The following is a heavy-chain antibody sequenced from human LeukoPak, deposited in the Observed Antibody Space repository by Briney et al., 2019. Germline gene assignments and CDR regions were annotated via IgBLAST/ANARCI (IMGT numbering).Heavy chain of an antibody. Sequence: GGSLRLSCAASGFTVSSIHMVWVRQAPGKGLEWVSVTYTGGNSYYADSVKGRFIISRDISKNTLYLQMNSLRAEDTAVYYCAKDRGSSSWYDVDAFDIWGQGTMVTVSS. CDR2: TYTGGNS. J-gene: IGHJ3*02. CDR3: AKDRGSSSWYDVDAFDI. CDR1: GFTVSSIH. V-gene: IGHV3-53*01. D-gene: IGHD6-13*01.